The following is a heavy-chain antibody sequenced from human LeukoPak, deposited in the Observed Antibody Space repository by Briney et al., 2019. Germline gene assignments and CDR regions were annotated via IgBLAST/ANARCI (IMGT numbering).Heavy chain of an antibody. CDR3: ARVYGSSSDNYYYYYGMDV. Sequence: SETLSLTCAVYGGSFSGYYWSWIRQPPGKGLEWIGEINHSGSTNYNPSLKSRVTISVDTSKNQFSLKLSSVTAADTAVYYCARVYGSSSDNYYYYYGMDVWGQGTTVTVSS. D-gene: IGHD6-13*01. J-gene: IGHJ6*02. CDR2: INHSGST. CDR1: GGSFSGYY. V-gene: IGHV4-34*01.